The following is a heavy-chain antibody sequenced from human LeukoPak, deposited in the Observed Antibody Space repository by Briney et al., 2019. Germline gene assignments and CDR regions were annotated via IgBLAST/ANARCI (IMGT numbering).Heavy chain of an antibody. V-gene: IGHV1-24*01. CDR1: GYTLTELS. CDR3: ATNSGGTEYSRPGGLDY. CDR2: FDPEDGET. Sequence: ASVKVSCKVSGYTLTELSMHWVRQAPGKGLEGMGGFDPEDGETIYAQKFQGRVTITEDTSTDTAYMELSSLRSEDTAVYYCATNSGGTEYSRPGGLDYWGQGALVTVSS. D-gene: IGHD6-6*01. J-gene: IGHJ4*02.